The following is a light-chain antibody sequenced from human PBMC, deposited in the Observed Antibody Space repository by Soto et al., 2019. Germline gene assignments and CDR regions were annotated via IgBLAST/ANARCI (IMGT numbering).Light chain of an antibody. Sequence: QSVLTQPASVSGSPGQSITISCTRSSSHVGSYDFVSWYQQHPGKAPKVLIYEVTKPPSGVSNRFSGSKSGNTASLTISGLQADDEADYYCCADAGSSRYVFGTGTKLTVL. CDR2: EVT. CDR1: SSHVGSYDF. CDR3: CADAGSSRYV. J-gene: IGLJ1*01. V-gene: IGLV2-23*02.